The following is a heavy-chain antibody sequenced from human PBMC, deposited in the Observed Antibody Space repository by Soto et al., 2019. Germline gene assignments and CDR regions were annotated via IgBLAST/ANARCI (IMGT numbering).Heavy chain of an antibody. CDR1: GFTFSSYA. J-gene: IGHJ3*02. Sequence: GGSLRLSCAASGFTFSSYAMSWVRQAPGKGLEWVSAISGSGGSTYYADSVKGRFTISRDNSKNTLYLQMNSLRAEDTAVYYCAKSETRDRYDYVWGSYRSHDAFDIWGQGTMVTVSS. CDR3: AKSETRDRYDYVWGSYRSHDAFDI. V-gene: IGHV3-23*01. CDR2: ISGSGGST. D-gene: IGHD3-16*02.